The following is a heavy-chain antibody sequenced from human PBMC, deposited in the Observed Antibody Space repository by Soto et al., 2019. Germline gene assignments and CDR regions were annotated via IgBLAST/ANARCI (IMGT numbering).Heavy chain of an antibody. D-gene: IGHD1-1*01. V-gene: IGHV3-23*01. J-gene: IGHJ4*02. Sequence: PGGSLRLSCAASGFTFSACSMTWVRQAPGKGLERVSAINGRGDDTYYADSVKGRFTISRDNFKNTVYLQMNSLRAEDTAVYYCAKGTPLRSGTYYFDSWGQGTLVTVSS. CDR1: GFTFSACS. CDR3: AKGTPLRSGTYYFDS. CDR2: INGRGDDT.